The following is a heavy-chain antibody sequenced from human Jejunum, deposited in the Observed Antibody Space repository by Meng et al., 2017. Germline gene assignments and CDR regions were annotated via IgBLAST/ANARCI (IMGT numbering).Heavy chain of an antibody. CDR1: GDSLSSGGHY. D-gene: IGHD2-2*01. CDR3: AREGQLMLGLVDY. Sequence: QVQLQESGPGLVTPSQTLSLTFTVSGDSLSSGGHYWSWIRQHPGKGLEWIGYIYYTGSAYYNPSLESRVTLSVDTSNNQFSLRLNSVTAADTAVYYCAREGQLMLGLVDYWGQGTLVTVSS. J-gene: IGHJ4*02. V-gene: IGHV4-31*03. CDR2: IYYTGSA.